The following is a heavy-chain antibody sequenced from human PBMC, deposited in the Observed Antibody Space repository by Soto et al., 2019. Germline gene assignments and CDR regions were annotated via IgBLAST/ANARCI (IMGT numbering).Heavy chain of an antibody. CDR3: ARSSAAGFPHFDY. D-gene: IGHD6-13*01. V-gene: IGHV6-1*01. CDR1: GESDSSNSAA. CDR2: TYYGSKWYN. J-gene: IGHJ4*02. Sequence: SHTLSLTCAISGESDSSNSAAWNWIRPSPSRGLEWLGRTYYGSKWYNDYAVSVKSRITINPDTSKNQFSLQLNSVTPEDTAVYYCARSSAAGFPHFDYWGQGTLVTVSS.